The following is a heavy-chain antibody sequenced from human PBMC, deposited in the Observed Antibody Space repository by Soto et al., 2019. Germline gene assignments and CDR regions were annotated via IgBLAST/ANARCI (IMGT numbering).Heavy chain of an antibody. V-gene: IGHV4-31*03. J-gene: IGHJ6*02. CDR2: IYYSGST. CDR1: GGSISSGGYY. CDR3: ARVVDPDIVVVPAAEYYYGMDV. D-gene: IGHD2-2*01. Sequence: QVQLQESGPGLVKPSQTLSLTCTVSGGSISSGGYYWSWIRQHPGKGLEWIGYIYYSGSTYYNPSLKIRVTISVDTSKNQFSLMLSSVTAADTAVYYCARVVDPDIVVVPAAEYYYGMDVWGQGTTVTVSS.